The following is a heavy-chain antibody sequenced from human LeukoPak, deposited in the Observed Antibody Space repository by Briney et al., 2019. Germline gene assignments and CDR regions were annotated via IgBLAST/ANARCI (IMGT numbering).Heavy chain of an antibody. D-gene: IGHD3-3*01. Sequence: GGSLRLSCAASGFTFSSYGMHWVRQAPGKGLEWVAFIRYDGSNKYYADSVKGRFTISRDNAKNTLYLQMNSLRAEDTAVYYCARDEDWSGYYGAFDIWGQGTMVTVSS. CDR3: ARDEDWSGYYGAFDI. CDR1: GFTFSSYG. V-gene: IGHV3-30*02. J-gene: IGHJ3*02. CDR2: IRYDGSNK.